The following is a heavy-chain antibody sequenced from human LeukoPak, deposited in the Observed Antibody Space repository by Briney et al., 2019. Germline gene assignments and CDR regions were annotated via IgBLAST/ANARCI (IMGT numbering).Heavy chain of an antibody. V-gene: IGHV1-2*02. D-gene: IGHD5-12*01. J-gene: IGHJ5*02. CDR2: INPNSGGT. Sequence: VASVKVSCKASGYTFTGYYMHWVRQAPGQGLEWMGWINPNSGGTNYAQKLQGRVTMTTDTSTSTAYMELRSLRSDDTAVYYCARDGYRGGGYDGGNWFDPWGQGTLVTVSS. CDR1: GYTFTGYY. CDR3: ARDGYRGGGYDGGNWFDP.